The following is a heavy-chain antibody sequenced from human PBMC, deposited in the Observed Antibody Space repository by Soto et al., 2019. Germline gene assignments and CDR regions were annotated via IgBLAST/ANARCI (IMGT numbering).Heavy chain of an antibody. CDR2: ISAYNGNT. J-gene: IGHJ4*02. CDR3: ARDRRAAAGTVDFDY. CDR1: GYTFTSYG. D-gene: IGHD6-13*01. Sequence: ASVKVSCKASGYTFTSYGISWVRQAPGQGLEWMGWISAYNGNTNYAQKLQGRVTMTTDTSTSTAYMELRSLRSDDTAVYYCARDRRAAAGTVDFDYWGQGTLVTVSS. V-gene: IGHV1-18*01.